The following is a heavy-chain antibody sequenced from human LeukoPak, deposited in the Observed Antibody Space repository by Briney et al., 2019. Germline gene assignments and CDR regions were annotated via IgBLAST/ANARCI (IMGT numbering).Heavy chain of an antibody. V-gene: IGHV4-39*01. CDR1: GGSISSSSYH. CDR2: VYYSGNT. D-gene: IGHD4-17*01. J-gene: IGHJ4*02. Sequence: SETLSLTCTVPGGSISSSSYHWSWIRQPPGKGLEWIGSVYYSGNTYYNPSLKSRVTISIDTSKNQFSLKLSSVTAADTAVYYCARHGYGDYKKIDYWGQGTLVTVSS. CDR3: ARHGYGDYKKIDY.